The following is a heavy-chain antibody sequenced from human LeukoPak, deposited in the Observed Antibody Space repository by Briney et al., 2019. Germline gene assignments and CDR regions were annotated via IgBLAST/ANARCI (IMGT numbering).Heavy chain of an antibody. CDR2: MNPNSGNT. J-gene: IGHJ6*03. V-gene: IGHV1-8*01. CDR1: GYTFTSYD. CDR3: ARLIVPRRRYYYYYYMDV. D-gene: IGHD2/OR15-2a*01. Sequence: GASVKVSCKASGYTFTSYDINWVRQATGQGLEWMGWMNPNSGNTGYAQKFQGRVTMTRNTSISTAYMELSSLRSEDTAVYYCARLIVPRRRYYYYYYMDVWGKGTTVTVSS.